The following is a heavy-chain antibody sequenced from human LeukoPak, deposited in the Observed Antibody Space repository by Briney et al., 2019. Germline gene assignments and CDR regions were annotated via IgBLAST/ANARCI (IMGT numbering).Heavy chain of an antibody. J-gene: IGHJ4*02. Sequence: PGGSLRLSCAASGFTFSSYAMSWVRQAPGKGLEWVSAISGSGGSTYYADSVKGRFTISRDNSKNTLYLQMNSLRAEDTAVYYCAKDWPPRTITIFGVVTNDYWGQGTLVTVSS. CDR2: ISGSGGST. D-gene: IGHD3-3*01. CDR1: GFTFSSYA. V-gene: IGHV3-23*01. CDR3: AKDWPPRTITIFGVVTNDY.